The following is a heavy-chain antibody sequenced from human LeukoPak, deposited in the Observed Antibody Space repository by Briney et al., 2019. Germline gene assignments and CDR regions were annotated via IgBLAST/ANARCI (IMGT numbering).Heavy chain of an antibody. J-gene: IGHJ3*02. CDR3: ARDSMYAFDI. CDR2: FSTSSGTI. V-gene: IGHV3-48*01. Sequence: PGGSLRLSCAASGFTFSSYSMNWVRQAPGKGLEGISYFSTSSGTISYADSVKGRFTISRDNAKNSLYLQMNSLRAEDTAVYYCARDSMYAFDIWGQGTMVTVSS. D-gene: IGHD2-2*01. CDR1: GFTFSSYS.